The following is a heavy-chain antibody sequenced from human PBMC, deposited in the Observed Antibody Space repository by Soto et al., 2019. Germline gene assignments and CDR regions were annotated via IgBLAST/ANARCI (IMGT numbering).Heavy chain of an antibody. CDR2: IYYSGST. Sequence: QVQLQESGPGLVKPSQTLSLTCTVSGGSISSGDYYWSWIRQPPGKGLEWIGYIYYSGSTYYHPSLKSRVTISVDTSKNQFSLKLSSVTAADTAVYYCARYCSGGSCYEGRSSLFDYWGQGTLVTVSS. D-gene: IGHD2-15*01. J-gene: IGHJ4*02. CDR1: GGSISSGDYY. V-gene: IGHV4-30-4*01. CDR3: ARYCSGGSCYEGRSSLFDY.